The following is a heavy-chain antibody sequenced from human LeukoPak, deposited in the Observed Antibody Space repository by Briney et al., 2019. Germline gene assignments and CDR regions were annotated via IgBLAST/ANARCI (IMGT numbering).Heavy chain of an antibody. V-gene: IGHV5-51*01. J-gene: IGHJ6*03. CDR3: ARTYYYDSSGYLGRDYYYYMDV. D-gene: IGHD3-22*01. Sequence: ESLKISYKGSGYSFTSYWIGWVRPMPGKGLEWMGIIYPGDSDTRYSPSFQGQVTISADKSISTAYLQWSSLKASDTAMYYCARTYYYDSSGYLGRDYYYYMDVWGKGTTVTVSS. CDR1: GYSFTSYW. CDR2: IYPGDSDT.